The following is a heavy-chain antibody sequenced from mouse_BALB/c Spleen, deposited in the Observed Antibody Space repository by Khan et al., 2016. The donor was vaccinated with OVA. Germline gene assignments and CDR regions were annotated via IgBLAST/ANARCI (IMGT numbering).Heavy chain of an antibody. D-gene: IGHD4-1*01. CDR1: GYSITSDYA. V-gene: IGHV3-2*02. Sequence: EVELVESGPGLVKPSQSLSLTCTVTGYSITSDYAWNWIRQFPGNKLEWMGYISYSGNTSYYPSLKSRFSLTRDTSKNQFFLQLNSVTTEDTATYYCAMGRTYWGQGTLVTVSA. CDR3: AMGRTY. CDR2: ISYSGNT. J-gene: IGHJ3*01.